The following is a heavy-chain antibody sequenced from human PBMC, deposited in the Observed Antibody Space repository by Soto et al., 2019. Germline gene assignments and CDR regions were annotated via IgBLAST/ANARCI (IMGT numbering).Heavy chain of an antibody. Sequence: ESGGGLVKPGGSLRLSCAASGFTFSSYGMNWVRQAPGKGLEWVSSINYKSHIDYADSVKGRFTISRDNAKNSLYLQMNSLRAEDTAVYFCARDLIYAGYYYYMDVWGIGTTVTVSS. V-gene: IGHV3-21*01. CDR1: GFTFSSYG. D-gene: IGHD3-10*01. CDR3: ARDLIYAGYYYYMDV. CDR2: INYKSHI. J-gene: IGHJ6*03.